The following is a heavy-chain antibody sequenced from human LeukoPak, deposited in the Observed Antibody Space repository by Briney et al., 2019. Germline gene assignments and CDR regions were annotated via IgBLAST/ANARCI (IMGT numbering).Heavy chain of an antibody. CDR3: ARYCSSTSCYIRNFDY. CDR1: GVSFSDYY. V-gene: IGHV4-34*01. J-gene: IGHJ4*02. D-gene: IGHD2-2*02. Sequence: PSETLSLTCAVYGVSFSDYYWSWIRQPPGKGLEWIGEINHSGSTNYNPSLKSRVTISVDTSKNQFSLKLSSVTAADTAVYYCARYCSSTSCYIRNFDYWGQGTLVTVSS. CDR2: INHSGST.